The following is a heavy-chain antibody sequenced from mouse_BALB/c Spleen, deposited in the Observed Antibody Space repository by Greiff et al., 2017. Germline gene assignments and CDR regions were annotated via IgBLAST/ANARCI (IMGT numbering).Heavy chain of an antibody. Sequence: DVKLQESGAELVRPGALVKLSCKASGFNIKDYYMHWVKQRPEQGLEWIGWIDPENGNTIYDPKFQGKASITADTSSNTAYLQLSSLTSEDTAVYYCARVYYRYDGGYAMDYWGQGTSVTVSS. J-gene: IGHJ4*01. D-gene: IGHD2-14*01. CDR2: IDPENGNT. CDR3: ARVYYRYDGGYAMDY. V-gene: IGHV14-1*02. CDR1: GFNIKDYY.